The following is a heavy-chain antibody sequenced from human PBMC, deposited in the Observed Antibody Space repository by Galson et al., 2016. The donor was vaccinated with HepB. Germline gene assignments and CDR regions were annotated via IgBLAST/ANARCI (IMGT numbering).Heavy chain of an antibody. J-gene: IGHJ5*02. CDR3: AHRRVVQGVIRRFDP. Sequence: PALVKPTQTLTLTCTFSGFSLSTSGVGVGWIRQPPGKALEWLALIYWDDDKRYSTSPKSRLTITKDTSKNQVVLTMTNMDPVDTATYYCAHRRVVQGVIRRFDPWGQGTLVTVSS. CDR2: IYWDDDK. D-gene: IGHD3-10*01. CDR1: GFSLSTSGVG. V-gene: IGHV2-5*02.